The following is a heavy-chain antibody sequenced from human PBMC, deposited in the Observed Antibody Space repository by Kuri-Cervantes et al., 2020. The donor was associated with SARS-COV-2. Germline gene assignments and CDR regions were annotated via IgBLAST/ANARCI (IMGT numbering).Heavy chain of an antibody. CDR1: GGSISSSSYY. J-gene: IGHJ4*02. CDR3: ARGLHTNTGRPGYFDS. CDR2: IHYSGNT. V-gene: IGHV4-39*01. D-gene: IGHD2-8*01. Sequence: SETLSLTCTVSGGSISSSSYYWGWIRQPPGKGLQWIGTIHYSGNTYYNSSLKSRVTISVDPSKSQFSLKLSSVTAADTAVYYCARGLHTNTGRPGYFDSWGQGTQVTVSS.